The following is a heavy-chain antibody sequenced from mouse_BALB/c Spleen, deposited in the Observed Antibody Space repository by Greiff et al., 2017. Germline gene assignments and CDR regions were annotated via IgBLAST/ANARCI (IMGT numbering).Heavy chain of an antibody. V-gene: IGHV14-1*02. D-gene: IGHD1-2*01. J-gene: IGHJ4*01. CDR2: IDPENGNT. Sequence: EVKLQESGAELVRPGALVKLSCKASGFNIKDYYMHWVKQRPEQGLEWIGWIDPENGNTIYDPKFQGKASITADTSSNTAYLQLSSLTSEDTAVYYCAISYGHGYAMDYWGQGTSVTVSS. CDR3: AISYGHGYAMDY. CDR1: GFNIKDYY.